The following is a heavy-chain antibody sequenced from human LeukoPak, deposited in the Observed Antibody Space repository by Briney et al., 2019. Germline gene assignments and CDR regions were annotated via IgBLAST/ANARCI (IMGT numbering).Heavy chain of an antibody. CDR3: ARLRIPARYCSSTSCYELDY. CDR1: GGSINSYY. CDR2: IYYSGST. Sequence: SETLSLTCTVSGGSINSYYWSWIRQPPGKGLEWIGYIYYSGSTNYNPSLKSRVTISVDTSKNQFSLKLSSVTAADTAVYYCARLRIPARYCSSTSCYELDYWGQGTLVTVSS. D-gene: IGHD2-2*01. J-gene: IGHJ4*02. V-gene: IGHV4-59*08.